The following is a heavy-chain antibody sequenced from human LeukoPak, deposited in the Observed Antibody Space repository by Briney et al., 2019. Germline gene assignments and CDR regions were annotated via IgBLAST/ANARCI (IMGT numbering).Heavy chain of an antibody. CDR3: ARGLVGVATLRSTVYYFDY. V-gene: IGHV1-18*04. D-gene: IGHD5-12*01. J-gene: IGHJ4*02. Sequence: ASVKVSCRASGYTFTDYYLHWVRQAPGQGLEWMGWISAYNGNTNYAQKLQGRVTMTTDTSTSTAYMELRSLRSDDTAVYYCARGLVGVATLRSTVYYFDYWGQGTLVTVSS. CDR2: ISAYNGNT. CDR1: GYTFTDYY.